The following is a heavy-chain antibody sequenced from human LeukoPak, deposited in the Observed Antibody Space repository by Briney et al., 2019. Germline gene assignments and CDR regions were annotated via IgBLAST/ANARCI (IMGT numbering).Heavy chain of an antibody. D-gene: IGHD2-2*01. CDR2: INPNSGDT. V-gene: IGHV1-2*02. Sequence: ASVKVSCKASGYTFTDYYLHWVRQAPGQGFEWMGWINPNSGDTNHAQKFQGRVTMTRDTSISTAHMEMSRLRSDDTAVYYCARANFLYCSSTTCFFDYWGQGTLVTVSS. J-gene: IGHJ4*02. CDR1: GYTFTDYY. CDR3: ARANFLYCSSTTCFFDY.